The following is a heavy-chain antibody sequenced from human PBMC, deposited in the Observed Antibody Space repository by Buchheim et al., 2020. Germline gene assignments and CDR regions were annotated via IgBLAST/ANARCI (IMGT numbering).Heavy chain of an antibody. CDR3: ARDLRGNGYDGP. J-gene: IGHJ5*02. V-gene: IGHV1-2*02. D-gene: IGHD5-12*01. Sequence: QVQLVQSGAEVKKPGASVKVSCKASGYPFIGYYMHWVRQAPGQGLEWMGWINPNTGDTLYAQKFQGRATMTRDRSVNTAYLEVSGLKSDDTAVYYSARDLRGNGYDGPWGQGT. CDR1: GYPFIGYY. CDR2: INPNTGDT.